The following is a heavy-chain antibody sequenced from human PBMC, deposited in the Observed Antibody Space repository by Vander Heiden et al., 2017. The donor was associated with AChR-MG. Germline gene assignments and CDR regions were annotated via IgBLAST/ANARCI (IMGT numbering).Heavy chain of an antibody. Sequence: EVQLVESGGGLVKPGGSLRLSCAASGFTFSSYSMNWVRQAPGKVLEWVSSISSSSSYIYYADSVKGRFTISRDNAKNSLYLQMNSLRAEDTAVYYCARGPSDRWELPDYYYYYGMDVWGQGTTVTVSS. CDR3: ARGPSDRWELPDYYYYYGMDV. D-gene: IGHD1-26*01. CDR2: ISSSSSYI. J-gene: IGHJ6*02. V-gene: IGHV3-21*01. CDR1: GFTFSSYS.